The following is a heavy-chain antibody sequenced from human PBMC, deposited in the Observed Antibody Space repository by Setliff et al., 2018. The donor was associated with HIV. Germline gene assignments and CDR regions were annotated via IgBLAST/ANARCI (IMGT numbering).Heavy chain of an antibody. CDR3: ARRRGGSLTTVTTWYYYMDV. Sequence: SETLSLTFTVSGGSISSYYWSWIRQPPGKGLECIGYIYNNENTNYNLSLKSRVTISVDTSKNQFSLKLSSVTAADTADYFCARRRGGSLTTVTTWYYYMDVWGKGSTVTVSS. V-gene: IGHV4-59*12. D-gene: IGHD4-4*01. CDR1: GGSISSYY. J-gene: IGHJ6*03. CDR2: IYNNENT.